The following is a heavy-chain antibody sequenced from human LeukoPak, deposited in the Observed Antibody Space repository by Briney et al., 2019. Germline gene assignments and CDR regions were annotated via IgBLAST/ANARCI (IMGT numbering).Heavy chain of an antibody. D-gene: IGHD6-13*01. CDR1: GFTFSSYS. Sequence: PGGSLRLSCAASGFTFSSYSMYWVRQAPGKGLEWASSISSSSSYIYYADSVKGRFTISRDNAKNSLYLQMNSLRAEDTALYYCAKDQGYSSSWFDYWGQGTLVTVSS. J-gene: IGHJ4*02. CDR2: ISSSSSYI. CDR3: AKDQGYSSSWFDY. V-gene: IGHV3-21*04.